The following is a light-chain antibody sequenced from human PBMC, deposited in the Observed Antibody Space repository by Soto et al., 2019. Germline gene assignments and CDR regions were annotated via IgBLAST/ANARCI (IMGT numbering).Light chain of an antibody. Sequence: QSALTQPRSVSESPGQSVTISCTGTSSDVGGYNFVSWYQHHPGKAPKLMIYDVSERPSGVPDRFSGSKSGNTASLTISGLQAEDEADYYCCSYAGSYTFVFGTGTKVTVL. V-gene: IGLV2-11*01. J-gene: IGLJ1*01. CDR3: CSYAGSYTFV. CDR1: SSDVGGYNF. CDR2: DVS.